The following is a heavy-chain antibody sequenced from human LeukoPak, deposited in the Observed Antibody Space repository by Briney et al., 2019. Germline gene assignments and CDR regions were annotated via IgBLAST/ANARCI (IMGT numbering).Heavy chain of an antibody. CDR3: AKGTYSSGYYFDY. J-gene: IGHJ4*02. Sequence: GGSLRLSCAASGFTFSSYAMSWVRQAPGKGLEWVSAISGSGGSTYYADSVKGRFTISRDNSKNTLHLQMNSLRAEDTAVYYCAKGTYSSGYYFDYWGQGTLVTVSS. V-gene: IGHV3-23*01. CDR1: GFTFSSYA. CDR2: ISGSGGST. D-gene: IGHD3-22*01.